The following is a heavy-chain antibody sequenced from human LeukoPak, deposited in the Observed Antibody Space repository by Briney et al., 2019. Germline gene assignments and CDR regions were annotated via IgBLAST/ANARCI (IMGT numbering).Heavy chain of an antibody. V-gene: IGHV3-49*04. CDR2: IRSKAYGGTT. Sequence: GGSLRLSCTASGFTFGDYAMSWVRHAPGKGLEWVGFIRSKAYGGTTEYAASVKGRFAISRDDSKSIAYLQMNSLKTEDTAVYYCTRDLGYSSSSFGMDVWGQGTTVTVSS. J-gene: IGHJ6*02. CDR1: GFTFGDYA. D-gene: IGHD6-6*01. CDR3: TRDLGYSSSSFGMDV.